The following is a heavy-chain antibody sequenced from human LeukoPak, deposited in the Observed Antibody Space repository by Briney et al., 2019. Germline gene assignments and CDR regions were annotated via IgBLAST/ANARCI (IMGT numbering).Heavy chain of an antibody. J-gene: IGHJ4*02. CDR2: INHSGST. D-gene: IGHD4-17*01. Sequence: SETLSLTCAVYGGSFSGYYWSWIRQPPGKGLEWIGEINHSGSTNYNPSLKSRVTISVDASKNQFSLKLSSVTAADTAVYYCARGETVTYYYFDYWGQGTLVTVSS. CDR3: ARGETVTYYYFDY. V-gene: IGHV4-34*01. CDR1: GGSFSGYY.